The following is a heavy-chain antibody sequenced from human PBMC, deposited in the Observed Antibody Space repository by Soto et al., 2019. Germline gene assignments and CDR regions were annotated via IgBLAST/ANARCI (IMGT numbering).Heavy chain of an antibody. CDR2: INPNSGGT. J-gene: IGHJ3*02. CDR1: GYTFTGYY. D-gene: IGHD2-2*02. V-gene: IGHV1-2*02. Sequence: ASVKVSCKASGYTFTGYYMHWVRQAPGQGLEWMGWINPNSGGTNYAQKFQGRVTMTRDTSISTAYMELSRLRSDDTAVYYCARGFIVPAAIAGAFDIWGHGTMVTVSS. CDR3: ARGFIVPAAIAGAFDI.